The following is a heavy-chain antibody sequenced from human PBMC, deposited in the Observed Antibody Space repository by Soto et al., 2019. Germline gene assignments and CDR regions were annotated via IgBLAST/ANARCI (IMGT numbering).Heavy chain of an antibody. Sequence: SETLSLTCTVSGGSISSGGYYWSWIPPHPGKGLEWIGYIYYSGSTNYNPSLKSRVTISVDTSKNQFSLKLSSVTAADTAVYYCARSTVRKDYYYYYYMDVWGKGTTVTVSS. D-gene: IGHD4-17*01. J-gene: IGHJ6*03. V-gene: IGHV4-61*08. CDR3: ARSTVRKDYYYYYYMDV. CDR1: GGSISSGGYY. CDR2: IYYSGST.